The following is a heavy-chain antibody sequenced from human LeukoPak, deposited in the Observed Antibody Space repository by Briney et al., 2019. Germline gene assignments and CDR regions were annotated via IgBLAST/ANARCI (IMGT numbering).Heavy chain of an antibody. J-gene: IGHJ6*04. V-gene: IGHV3-66*01. D-gene: IGHD3-10*02. CDR2: IYSGGST. CDR3: AELGITMIGGV. CDR1: GFTVSNNY. Sequence: GSLPLSCAASGFTVSNNYMRWVRPAPGEGLEWVSLIYSGGSTYYADSVKGRFTISRDNAKNSLYLQMNSLRAEDTAVYYCAELGITMIGGVWGKGTTVAISS.